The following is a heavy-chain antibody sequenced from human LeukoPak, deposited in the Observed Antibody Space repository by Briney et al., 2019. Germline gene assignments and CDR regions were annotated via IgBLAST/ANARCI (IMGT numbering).Heavy chain of an antibody. CDR1: GGSISSYY. CDR2: IYYSGST. Sequence: SETLSLTCTVSGGSISSYYWSWIRQPPGKGLEWIGYIYYSGSTNYNPSLKSRVTISVDTSKNQFSLKLSSVTAADTAVYYCARMSPGVYYDFWSGYTNPGYFDYWGQGTLVTVSS. V-gene: IGHV4-59*01. J-gene: IGHJ4*02. D-gene: IGHD3-3*01. CDR3: ARMSPGVYYDFWSGYTNPGYFDY.